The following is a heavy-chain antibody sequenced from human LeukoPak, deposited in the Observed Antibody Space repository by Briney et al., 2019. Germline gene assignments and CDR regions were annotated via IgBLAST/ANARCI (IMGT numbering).Heavy chain of an antibody. Sequence: PGGSLRLSCAASGFTFNSYLMSWVRQAPGKGLVWVSRIDGDGATRSYEDSVKGRFTISRDNANNMVYLEMNSLRVEDTAVYYCTRDSGADRRYFDLWGRGTLVTVSS. CDR2: IDGDGATR. V-gene: IGHV3-74*01. CDR1: GFTFNSYL. CDR3: TRDSGADRRYFDL. J-gene: IGHJ2*01. D-gene: IGHD7-27*01.